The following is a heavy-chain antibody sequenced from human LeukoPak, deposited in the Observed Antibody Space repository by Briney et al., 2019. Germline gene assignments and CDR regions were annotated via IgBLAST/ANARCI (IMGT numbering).Heavy chain of an antibody. D-gene: IGHD3-10*01. J-gene: IGHJ4*02. CDR2: IIPILGIA. V-gene: IGHV1-69*02. CDR1: VGTFSSYT. CDR3: ARRSGSYMRDY. Sequence: GASVKVSCKASVGTFSSYTISWVRQAPGQGLEWMGRIIPILGIANYAQKFQGRVTITADKSTSTAYMELSSLRSEDTAVYYCARRSGSYMRDYWGQGTLVTVSS.